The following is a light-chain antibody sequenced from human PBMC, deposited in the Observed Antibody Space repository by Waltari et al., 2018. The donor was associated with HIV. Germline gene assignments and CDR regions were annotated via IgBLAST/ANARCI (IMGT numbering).Light chain of an antibody. V-gene: IGLV1-40*01. Sequence: QSVLTQPPSVSGAPGQRVTISCTGRSSNIGAGYDVHWYQQLPGTAPKLLIYGNSHRPSGVPARFSGSKSGTSASLAITGLQAEDEADYYCQSYDSSLSGSDVVFGGGTKLTVL. J-gene: IGLJ2*01. CDR2: GNS. CDR3: QSYDSSLSGSDVV. CDR1: SSNIGAGYD.